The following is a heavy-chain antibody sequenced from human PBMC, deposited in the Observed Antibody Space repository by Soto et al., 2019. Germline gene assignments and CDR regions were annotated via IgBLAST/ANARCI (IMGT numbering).Heavy chain of an antibody. CDR1: GGSISTTNW. Sequence: SDTLSLTCAASGGSISTTNWRSWVRPPPRKGLEWIGEIYHSGSTNYNPSLKSRVTISVDKSKNQFSLKLSSVTAADTAVGSCARAYGDGAFDSRGQGTMFTVSS. J-gene: IGHJ3*02. V-gene: IGHV4-4*02. CDR2: IYHSGST. CDR3: ARAYGDGAFDS. D-gene: IGHD3-10*01.